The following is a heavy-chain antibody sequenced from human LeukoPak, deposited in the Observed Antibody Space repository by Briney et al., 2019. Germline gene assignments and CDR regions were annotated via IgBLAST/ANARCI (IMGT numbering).Heavy chain of an antibody. J-gene: IGHJ5*02. CDR3: ARLNSSGWYIWFDP. Sequence: SETLSLTCTVSGGSISSYYWSWIRQPPGKGLEWIGYIYYSGSTNYNPFLKSRVTISVDTSKNQFSLKLSSVTAADTAVYYCARLNSSGWYIWFDPWGQGTLVTVSS. D-gene: IGHD6-19*01. V-gene: IGHV4-59*01. CDR2: IYYSGST. CDR1: GGSISSYY.